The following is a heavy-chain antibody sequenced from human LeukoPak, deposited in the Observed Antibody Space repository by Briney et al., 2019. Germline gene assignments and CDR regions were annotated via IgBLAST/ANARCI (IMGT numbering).Heavy chain of an antibody. CDR2: ISSSGSTI. D-gene: IGHD3-10*01. V-gene: IGHV3-48*03. CDR1: GFTFSSYE. CDR3: ASLWPTMIHHYGSGGYATYYYGMDV. J-gene: IGHJ6*02. Sequence: PGGSLRLSCAASGFTFSSYEMNWVRQAPGKGLEWVSYISSSGSTIYYADSVKGRFTISRDNAKNSLYLQMNSLRAEDTAVYYCASLWPTMIHHYGSGGYATYYYGMDVWGQGTTVTVSS.